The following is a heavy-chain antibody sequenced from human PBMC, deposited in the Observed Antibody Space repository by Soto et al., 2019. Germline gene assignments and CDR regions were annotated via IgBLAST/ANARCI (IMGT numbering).Heavy chain of an antibody. CDR1: GGSISTYY. V-gene: IGHV4-59*01. J-gene: IGHJ6*02. Sequence: SETLSLTCTVSGGSISTYYWSWIRQPPGKGLEWIGYIYYSGSTSYNPSLKSRVTISVDTSKNQFSLKLRSVTAADTAVYYCASDRSSGWDQGYGMDVWGQGTTVTVPS. CDR3: ASDRSSGWDQGYGMDV. CDR2: IYYSGST. D-gene: IGHD6-19*01.